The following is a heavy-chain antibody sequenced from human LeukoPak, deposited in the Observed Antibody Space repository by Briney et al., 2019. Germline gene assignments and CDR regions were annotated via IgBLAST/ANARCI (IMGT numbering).Heavy chain of an antibody. CDR1: GFVFDTYA. D-gene: IGHD3-10*02. J-gene: IGHJ3*01. CDR2: ISGSGVTT. CDR3: AKDLFGDWTALHV. V-gene: IGHV3-23*01. Sequence: PGGSLRLSCAASGFVFDTYAMNWVCQAPGKGLEWVSLISGSGVTTDYSDSVKGRFTISRDNSKNTLYLQMNTLRADDTAVYWCAKDLFGDWTALHVWGRGTVVTVSS.